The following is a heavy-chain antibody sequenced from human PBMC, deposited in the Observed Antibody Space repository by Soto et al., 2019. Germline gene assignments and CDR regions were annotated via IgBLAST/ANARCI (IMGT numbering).Heavy chain of an antibody. CDR3: ARDRSITIFGVVIMGYYGMDV. CDR2: INPSGGST. D-gene: IGHD3-3*01. J-gene: IGHJ6*02. V-gene: IGHV1-46*01. Sequence: ASVKVSCMSSGYTFTSYYMHWVRQAPGQGLEWMGIINPSGGSTSYAQKFRGRVTMTRDTSTSTVYMELSSLRSEDTAVYYCARDRSITIFGVVIMGYYGMDVWGQGTTVTVSS. CDR1: GYTFTSYY.